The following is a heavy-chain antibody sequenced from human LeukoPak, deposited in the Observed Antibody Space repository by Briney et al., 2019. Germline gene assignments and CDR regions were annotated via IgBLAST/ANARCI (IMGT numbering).Heavy chain of an antibody. V-gene: IGHV1-18*01. CDR3: ARERVITPNWFDP. CDR2: ISAYNGNT. D-gene: IGHD3-22*01. Sequence: GSSVKVSCKAAGDTISAYSLNWVRQAPGQGLEWMGWISAYNGNTNYAQKLQGRVTMTTDTSTSTAYMELRSLRSDDTAVYYCARERVITPNWFDPWGQGTLVTVSS. CDR1: GDTISAYS. J-gene: IGHJ5*02.